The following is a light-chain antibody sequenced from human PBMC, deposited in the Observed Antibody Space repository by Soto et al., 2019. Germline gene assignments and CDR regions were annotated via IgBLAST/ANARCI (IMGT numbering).Light chain of an antibody. V-gene: IGKV1-8*01. CDR3: HQYYSSSLT. Sequence: AIRMTQSPSSISASTGDRVTITCRARQGISSYLAWYQQKPGKAPKLLIYAASTLQSGVPSRFSGSGSGTDFTLTISCLQSEDFATYYCHQYYSSSLTFGQGTKVEIK. CDR2: AAS. CDR1: QGISSY. J-gene: IGKJ1*01.